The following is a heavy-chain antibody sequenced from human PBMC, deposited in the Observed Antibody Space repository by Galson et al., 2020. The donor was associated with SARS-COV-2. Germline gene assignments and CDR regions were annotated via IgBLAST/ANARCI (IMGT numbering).Heavy chain of an antibody. J-gene: IGHJ4*02. CDR3: ASGFSFLRD. CDR2: FYKGGST. V-gene: IGHV3-53*01. CDR1: GFTVSSNY. D-gene: IGHD5-12*01. Sequence: GGSLRLSCTASGFTVSSNYTTWVRQAPGKGLEWVSVFYKGGSTYYADSVKGRFTLSRHNSENTVYLQMNSLRADDTAVYFCASGFSFLRDWGPGTLVTVSS.